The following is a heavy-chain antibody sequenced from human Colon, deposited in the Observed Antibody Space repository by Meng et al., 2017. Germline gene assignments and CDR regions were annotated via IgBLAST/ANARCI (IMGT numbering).Heavy chain of an antibody. Sequence: QWGAGLVKPSETLSLTFAFSGGSFSDYYLTWIRQPPGKGLEWVGEIHPSGSTYYSPSLQSRVTITLDTSKNQFSLTLSSMTAADTAVYYCARGVDWAKSGNFWGQGTLVTVSS. CDR1: GGSFSDYY. CDR2: IHPSGST. D-gene: IGHD3-9*01. J-gene: IGHJ4*02. CDR3: ARGVDWAKSGNF. V-gene: IGHV4-34*01.